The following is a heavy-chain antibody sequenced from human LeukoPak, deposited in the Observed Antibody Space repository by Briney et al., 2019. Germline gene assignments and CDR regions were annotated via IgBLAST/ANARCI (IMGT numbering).Heavy chain of an antibody. J-gene: IGHJ4*02. CDR1: GFTFSSYW. Sequence: TGGSLRLSCAASGFTFSSYWMSWVRQAPGKGLEWVANIKQDGSEKYYVDSVKGRFTISRDNAKNSLFLQMNSLRAEDTAVYYCARADGDYVFDYWGQGTLVTVSS. V-gene: IGHV3-7*05. CDR3: ARADGDYVFDY. CDR2: IKQDGSEK. D-gene: IGHD4-17*01.